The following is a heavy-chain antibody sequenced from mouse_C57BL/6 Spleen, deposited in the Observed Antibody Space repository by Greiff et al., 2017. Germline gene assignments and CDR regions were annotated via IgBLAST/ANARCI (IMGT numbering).Heavy chain of an antibody. CDR2: IWSGGRT. V-gene: IGHV2-2*01. CDR1: GFSLTSYG. Sequence: QVQLQQSGPGLVQPSQSLSITCTVSGFSLTSYGVHWVRQSPGKGLEWLGVIWSGGRTDYNAAFISRLSISKDNSKSQVFFKMNSLQADDTAIYYCARRGKDYDYAYAVDYWGQGTSVTVSS. CDR3: ARRGKDYDYAYAVDY. J-gene: IGHJ4*01. D-gene: IGHD2-4*01.